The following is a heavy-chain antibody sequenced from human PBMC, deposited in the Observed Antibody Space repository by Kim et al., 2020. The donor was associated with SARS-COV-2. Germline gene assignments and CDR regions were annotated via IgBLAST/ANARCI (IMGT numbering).Heavy chain of an antibody. CDR2: FDPEDGET. V-gene: IGHV1-24*01. D-gene: IGHD3-3*01. CDR1: GYTLTELS. J-gene: IGHJ5*02. Sequence: ASVKVSCKVSGYTLTELSMHWVRQAPGKGLEWMGGFDPEDGETIYAQKFQGRVTMTEDTSTDTAYMELSSLRSEDPAVYYCATSITIFGGFAPWGQGTLVTVSS. CDR3: ATSITIFGGFAP.